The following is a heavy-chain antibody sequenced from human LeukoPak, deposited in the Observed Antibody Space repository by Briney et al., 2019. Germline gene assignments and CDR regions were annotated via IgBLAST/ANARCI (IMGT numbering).Heavy chain of an antibody. D-gene: IGHD3-10*01. Sequence: ASVKVSCKVSGYSLTELSMHWVRQAPGKGLEWMGGFDPEQGKTIYAQKFQDRVILTEDTPRDTVYMDLSGLTYEDTAVYFCATEGRGANYWYFDLWGRGTLVTVSS. CDR1: GYSLTELS. J-gene: IGHJ2*01. V-gene: IGHV1-24*01. CDR3: ATEGRGANYWYFDL. CDR2: FDPEQGKT.